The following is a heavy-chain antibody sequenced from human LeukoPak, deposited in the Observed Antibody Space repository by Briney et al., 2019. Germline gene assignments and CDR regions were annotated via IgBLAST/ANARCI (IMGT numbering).Heavy chain of an antibody. J-gene: IGHJ4*02. Sequence: ASVKVSCKASGYTFTGYYMHWVRQAPGQGLEWMGWINPNSGGTNYAQKFQGRVTMTRDTSISTAYMELSRLRSDDMAVYYCARERVVGATRHFDYWGQGTLVTVSS. CDR1: GYTFTGYY. CDR3: ARERVVGATRHFDY. V-gene: IGHV1-2*02. CDR2: INPNSGGT. D-gene: IGHD1-26*01.